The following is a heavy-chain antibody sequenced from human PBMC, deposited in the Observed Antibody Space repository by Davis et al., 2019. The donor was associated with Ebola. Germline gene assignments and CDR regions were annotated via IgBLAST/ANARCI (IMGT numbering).Heavy chain of an antibody. CDR2: INSDGSST. V-gene: IGHV3-74*01. Sequence: GTLKISCTASGFTFSSYAMNWVRQAPGKGLVWVSRINSDGSSTSYADSVKGRFTISRDNAKNTLYLQMNSLRAEDTAVYYCARDRQWLDYGMDVWGQGTTVTVSS. CDR3: ARDRQWLDYGMDV. CDR1: GFTFSSYA. J-gene: IGHJ6*02. D-gene: IGHD6-19*01.